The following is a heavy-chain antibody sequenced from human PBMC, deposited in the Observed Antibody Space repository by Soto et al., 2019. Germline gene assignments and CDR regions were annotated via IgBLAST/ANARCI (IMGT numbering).Heavy chain of an antibody. J-gene: IGHJ5*02. Sequence: QVQLQESGPGLVKPSQTLSLTCTVSGGSISSGGYHWSWIRQHPGKGLEWIGYIYYSGSTYYNPSPXSXXSISVDTSKNQFSLKLSSVTAADTAVYYCARDPTPWGQGTLVTVSS. V-gene: IGHV4-31*03. CDR1: GGSISSGGYH. CDR2: IYYSGST. CDR3: ARDPTP.